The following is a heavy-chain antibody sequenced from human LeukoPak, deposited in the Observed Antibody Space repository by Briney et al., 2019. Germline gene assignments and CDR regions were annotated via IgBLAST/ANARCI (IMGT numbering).Heavy chain of an antibody. D-gene: IGHD3-16*02. CDR1: GDSISNGDYY. Sequence: PSETLSLTCTVSGDSISNGDYYWGWIRQPPGKGLEWIGIIYYSGSTYYNPSLKSRVTISVGTSKNQFSLKLSSVTAADTAVYYCARGRMDDYVWGSYRPTYYMDVWGKGTTVTVSS. J-gene: IGHJ6*03. CDR3: ARGRMDDYVWGSYRPTYYMDV. V-gene: IGHV4-39*07. CDR2: IYYSGST.